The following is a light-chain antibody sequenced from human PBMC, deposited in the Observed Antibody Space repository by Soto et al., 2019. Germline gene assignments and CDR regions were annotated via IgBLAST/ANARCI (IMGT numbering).Light chain of an antibody. Sequence: DMQVTQSAPTLSASVGDRVTITCLASQTISTWMAWYQQKPGKAPDLLISDVSSLERGVASRFSGSGSGTEFTLTISSMQPDDFATYYCQQYKGYSRTFGQGTKVDI. V-gene: IGKV1-5*01. CDR1: QTISTW. J-gene: IGKJ1*01. CDR2: DVS. CDR3: QQYKGYSRT.